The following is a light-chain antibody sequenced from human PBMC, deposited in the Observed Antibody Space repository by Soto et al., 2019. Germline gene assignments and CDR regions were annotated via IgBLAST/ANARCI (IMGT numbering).Light chain of an antibody. Sequence: QSVLTQPPSASGTPGQRVTISCSGSGSNIGGNYVYWYQQLPGTSPKRLIYTNNQRPSGVPDRFSGSKSGTSASLAISGLRFEDEADYYCATWDDRLRAAVFGGGTQLTVL. V-gene: IGLV1-47*01. CDR3: ATWDDRLRAAV. CDR1: GSNIGGNY. CDR2: TNN. J-gene: IGLJ7*01.